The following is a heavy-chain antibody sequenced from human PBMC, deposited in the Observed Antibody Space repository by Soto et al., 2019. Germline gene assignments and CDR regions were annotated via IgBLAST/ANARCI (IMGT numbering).Heavy chain of an antibody. Sequence: ASVKVSCKASGYTFTSYGISWVRQAPGQGLEWMGWISAYNGNTNYAQKLQGRVTMTTDTSTSTAYMELRSLRSDDTAVYYCARDWTTTLYRRVWFDPWGQGTLVTVSS. D-gene: IGHD2-2*02. J-gene: IGHJ5*02. CDR2: ISAYNGNT. V-gene: IGHV1-18*01. CDR3: ARDWTTTLYRRVWFDP. CDR1: GYTFTSYG.